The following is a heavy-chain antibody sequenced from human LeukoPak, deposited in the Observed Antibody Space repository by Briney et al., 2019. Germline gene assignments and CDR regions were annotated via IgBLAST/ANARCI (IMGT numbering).Heavy chain of an antibody. CDR2: IHSSGST. V-gene: IGHV4-59*08. CDR3: ARHMYQWPHYFDY. Sequence: LAFIHSSGSTKYNSSLMSRVTISVDTSKNQIFVKLSSVTAADPAVYYCARHMYQWPHYFDYWGQGTLVTVSS. D-gene: IGHD6-19*01. J-gene: IGHJ4*02.